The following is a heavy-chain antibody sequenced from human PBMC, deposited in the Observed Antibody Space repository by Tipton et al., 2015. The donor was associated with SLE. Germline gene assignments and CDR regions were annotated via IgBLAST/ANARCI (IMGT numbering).Heavy chain of an antibody. V-gene: IGHV4-39*07. J-gene: IGHJ4*02. CDR3: ARSVPVYDFWSGYFYFDY. CDR2: IYHSGST. CDR1: GGSISSGDYY. D-gene: IGHD3-3*01. Sequence: LRLSCNVSGGSISSGDYYWSWIRQPPGKGLEWIGSIYHSGSTYYNPSLKSRVTISVDTSKNQFSLKLSSVTAADTAVYYCARSVPVYDFWSGYFYFDYWGQGTLVTVSS.